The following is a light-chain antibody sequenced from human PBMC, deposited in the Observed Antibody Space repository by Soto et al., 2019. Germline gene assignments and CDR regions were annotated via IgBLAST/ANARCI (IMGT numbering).Light chain of an antibody. Sequence: EIVLTQSPGTLSLSPGDRATLSCRASQSVSSSYLAWYQQKPGQAPRLLIYGASSRATGIPDRFSGSGSATDFTLTISRLEPEDCAVYYCQQYGSSPRTFGQGTKVEIK. CDR3: QQYGSSPRT. V-gene: IGKV3-20*01. CDR1: QSVSSSY. J-gene: IGKJ1*01. CDR2: GAS.